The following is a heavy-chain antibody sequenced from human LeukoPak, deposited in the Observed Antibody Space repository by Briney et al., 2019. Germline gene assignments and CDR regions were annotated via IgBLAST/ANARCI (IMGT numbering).Heavy chain of an antibody. D-gene: IGHD5-24*01. J-gene: IGHJ5*02. V-gene: IGHV1-46*01. CDR3: AREEFEGRWLQSSP. Sequence: ASVKVSCKASGYTFTSYYMHWVRQAPGQGLEWMGIINPSGGSTSYAQKFQGRATITADESTSTAYMELSSLRSEDTAVYYCAREEFEGRWLQSSPWGQGTLVTVSS. CDR1: GYTFTSYY. CDR2: INPSGGST.